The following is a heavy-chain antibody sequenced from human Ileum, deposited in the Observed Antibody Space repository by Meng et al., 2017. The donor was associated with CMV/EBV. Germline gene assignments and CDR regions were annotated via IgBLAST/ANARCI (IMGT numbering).Heavy chain of an antibody. D-gene: IGHD3-10*01. Sequence: GGSCTDYFWVWIRQPPGKGLEWIGQINHSGFSNFNPSLESRVIISIDTSANQFSLKLTSVTAADTAVYYCARGQRITLVRGGRFDPWGQGTLVTVSS. CDR1: GGSCTDYF. J-gene: IGHJ5*02. CDR2: INHSGFS. CDR3: ARGQRITLVRGGRFDP. V-gene: IGHV4-34*01.